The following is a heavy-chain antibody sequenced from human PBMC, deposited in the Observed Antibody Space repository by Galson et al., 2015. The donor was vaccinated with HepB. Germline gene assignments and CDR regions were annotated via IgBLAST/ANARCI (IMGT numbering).Heavy chain of an antibody. V-gene: IGHV1-18*01. CDR1: GYTFTSYG. J-gene: IGHJ3*02. CDR3: ARDLYYYDSPGAFDI. Sequence: SVKVSCKASGYTFTSYGISWVRQAPGQGLEWMGWISAYNGNTNYAQKLQGRVTMTTDTSTSTAYMELRSLRCDDTAVYYCARDLYYYDSPGAFDIWGQGTMVTVSS. D-gene: IGHD3-22*01. CDR2: ISAYNGNT.